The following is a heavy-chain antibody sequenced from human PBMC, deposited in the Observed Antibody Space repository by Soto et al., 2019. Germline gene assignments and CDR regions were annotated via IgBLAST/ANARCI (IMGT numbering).Heavy chain of an antibody. J-gene: IGHJ6*02. CDR2: IDPSDSYT. Sequence: PGESLKISCKGSGYSFTSYWISWVRQMPGKGLEWMGRIDPSDSYTNYSPSFQGHVTISADKSISTAYLQWSSLKASDTATYYCASRYSSSNYYGMDVWGQGTTVTVSS. D-gene: IGHD6-6*01. CDR1: GYSFTSYW. CDR3: ASRYSSSNYYGMDV. V-gene: IGHV5-10-1*01.